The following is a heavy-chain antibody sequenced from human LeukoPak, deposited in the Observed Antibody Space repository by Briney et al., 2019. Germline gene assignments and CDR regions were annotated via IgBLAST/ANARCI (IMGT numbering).Heavy chain of an antibody. CDR3: ARDLSSSSTAYFQH. J-gene: IGHJ1*01. Sequence: PGGSLRLSCAASGFTFGTYSMNWVRQAPGKGLEWVSSISSSSRYIYYADSVKGRFTISRDNAKNSLYLQMNSLRAEDTAVYYCARDLSSSSTAYFQHWGQGTLVTVSS. CDR2: ISSSSRYI. D-gene: IGHD6-6*01. CDR1: GFTFGTYS. V-gene: IGHV3-21*01.